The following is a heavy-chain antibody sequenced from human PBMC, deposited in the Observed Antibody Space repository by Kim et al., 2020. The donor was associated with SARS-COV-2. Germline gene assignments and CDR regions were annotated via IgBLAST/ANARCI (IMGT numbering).Heavy chain of an antibody. D-gene: IGHD6-19*01. V-gene: IGHV3-21*01. J-gene: IGHJ6*02. CDR3: VRGPQCTRTTCYYNGLDV. CDR1: GFTFSTFT. Sequence: GGSLRLSCAASGFTFSTFTMNWVRQAPGKGLEWVSSITFGSDKKYYADSVKGRFTISRDTAKSSLYLQMNSLRVEDSALYYCVRGPQCTRTTCYYNGLDVWGQGPTVTVSS. CDR2: ITFGSDKK.